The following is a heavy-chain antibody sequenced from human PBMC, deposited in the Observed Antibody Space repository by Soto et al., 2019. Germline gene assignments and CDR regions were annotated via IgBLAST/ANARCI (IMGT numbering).Heavy chain of an antibody. CDR1: GFTFGTYG. Sequence: GGSLRLSCAASGFTFGTYGMHWVRQAPGKGLEWVAVISDDGRNKYNTPSVEGRFTISRDNSKNTLFLQMNGLRTEDTAVYYCARGGGYSYGTNDAFDIWSPGTMVTVSS. D-gene: IGHD5-18*01. J-gene: IGHJ3*02. CDR2: ISDDGRNK. V-gene: IGHV3-30*03. CDR3: ARGGGYSYGTNDAFDI.